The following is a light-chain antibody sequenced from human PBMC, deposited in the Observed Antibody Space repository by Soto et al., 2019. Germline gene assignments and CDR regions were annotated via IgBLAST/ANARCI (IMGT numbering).Light chain of an antibody. CDR3: QKYYTAPET. CDR2: DAS. J-gene: IGKJ1*01. Sequence: DIQMTQSPSSLSASVGDRVTITCRASQGIGNYLAWYQQKPGKVPTNLIYDASTLQKGVPSRFSGSGSGTDFTLTISSLQPEDVATYYCQKYYTAPETLGQGTKVEIK. V-gene: IGKV1-27*01. CDR1: QGIGNY.